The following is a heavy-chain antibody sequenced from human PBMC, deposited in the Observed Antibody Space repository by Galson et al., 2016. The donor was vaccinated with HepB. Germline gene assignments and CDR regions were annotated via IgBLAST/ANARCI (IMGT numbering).Heavy chain of an antibody. CDR3: ARSRGAYGSGSYWAVLDY. Sequence: SLRLSCAASGFSFSNYALHWVRQAPGKGLEWVAVVSYDGRREYYAGSVRGRFTISRDKSKNTLYLQMNSLRAEDTAVYYCARSRGAYGSGSYWAVLDYWGQGTLVTVPS. D-gene: IGHD3-10*01. CDR2: VSYDGRRE. J-gene: IGHJ4*02. V-gene: IGHV3-30*04. CDR1: GFSFSNYA.